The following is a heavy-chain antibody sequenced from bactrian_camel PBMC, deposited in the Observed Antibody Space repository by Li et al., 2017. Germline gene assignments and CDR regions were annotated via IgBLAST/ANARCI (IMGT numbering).Heavy chain of an antibody. D-gene: IGHD5*01. CDR2: INSDGGHT. CDR1: GFTFSNYA. V-gene: IGHV3S31*01. Sequence: EVQLVESGGGLVQPGGSLRLSCAASGFTFSNYAMSWVRQAPGKDFEWVSTINSDGGHTYYAASFQDRFTVTRDNAKNTLYLQLNDLETEDTAMYYCAAAGQGWVPSNYWGQGTQVTVS. CDR3: AAAGQGWVPSNY. J-gene: IGHJ4*01.